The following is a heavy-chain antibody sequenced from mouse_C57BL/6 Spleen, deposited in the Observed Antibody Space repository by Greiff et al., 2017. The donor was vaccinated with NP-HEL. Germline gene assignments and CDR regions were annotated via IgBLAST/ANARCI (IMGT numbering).Heavy chain of an antibody. CDR2: INPGSGGT. CDR3: AREIYDGYYFDY. D-gene: IGHD2-3*01. CDR1: GYAFTNYL. Sequence: VQLQQSGAELVRPGTSVKVSCKASGYAFTNYLIEWVKQRPGQGLEWIGVINPGSGGTNYNEKFKGKATLTADKSSSTAYMQLSSLTSEDSAVYFCAREIYDGYYFDYWGQGTTLTVSS. V-gene: IGHV1-54*01. J-gene: IGHJ2*01.